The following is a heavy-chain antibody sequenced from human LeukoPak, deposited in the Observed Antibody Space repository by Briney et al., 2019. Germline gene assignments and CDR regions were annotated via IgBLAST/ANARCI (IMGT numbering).Heavy chain of an antibody. D-gene: IGHD2-21*02. J-gene: IGHJ4*02. CDR2: INHSGST. CDR1: GGSFSGYY. CDR3: ARGGLVTLRYLGY. V-gene: IGHV4-34*01. Sequence: PSETLSLTCAVYGGSFSGYYWSWIRQPPGKGLEWIGEINHSGSTNYNPSLKSRVTISVDTSKNQFSLKLSSVTAADTAVYYCARGGLVTLRYLGYWGQGTLVTVSS.